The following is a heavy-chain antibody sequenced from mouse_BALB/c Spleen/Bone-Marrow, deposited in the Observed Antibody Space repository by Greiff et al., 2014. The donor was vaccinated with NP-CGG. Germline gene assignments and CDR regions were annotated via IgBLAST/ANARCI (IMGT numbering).Heavy chain of an antibody. CDR2: IWTGGGT. J-gene: IGHJ1*01. CDR3: VREESYYGDYDWYFDV. V-gene: IGHV2-9-2*01. Sequence: QVHVKQSGPGLVAPSQSLSITCTVSGFSLTSYDINWIRQPPGKGLEWLGVIWTGGGTTYNSAFMSRLSISKDNSKSQVFLKMNSLQPDDTAIYYCVREESYYGDYDWYFDVWGAGTTVTVSS. CDR1: GFSLTSYD. D-gene: IGHD2-13*01.